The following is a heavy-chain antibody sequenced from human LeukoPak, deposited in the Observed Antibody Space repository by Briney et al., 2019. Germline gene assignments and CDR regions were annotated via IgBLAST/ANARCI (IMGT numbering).Heavy chain of an antibody. D-gene: IGHD5-12*01. CDR2: INHSGST. V-gene: IGHV4-34*01. J-gene: IGHJ4*02. CDR3: ARDRATDY. CDR1: GGSFSGYY. Sequence: SETLSLTCAVYGGSFSGYYWSWIRQPPGKGLEWIGEINHSGSTNYNPSLKSRVTISVDTSKNQFSLKLSSATAADTAVYYCARDRATDYWGQGTLVTVSS.